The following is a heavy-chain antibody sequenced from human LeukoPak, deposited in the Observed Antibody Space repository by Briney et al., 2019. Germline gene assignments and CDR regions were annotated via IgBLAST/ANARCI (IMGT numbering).Heavy chain of an antibody. J-gene: IGHJ6*04. D-gene: IGHD3-10*02. V-gene: IGHV3-7*01. Sequence: GESLRLSCAASGFTFSAYWMTWVRQAPGKGLDWVANINEGGGLKFYVDSVKGRFTISRDNTKNSLYLQMNSLRAEDTAVYYCAELGITMIGGVWGKGTTVTISS. CDR1: GFTFSAYW. CDR2: INEGGGLK. CDR3: AELGITMIGGV.